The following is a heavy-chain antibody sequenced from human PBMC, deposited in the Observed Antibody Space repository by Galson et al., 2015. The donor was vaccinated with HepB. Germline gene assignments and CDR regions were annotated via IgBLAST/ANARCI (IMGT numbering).Heavy chain of an antibody. V-gene: IGHV1-3*01. CDR3: ARGYDYIWGSYRFDN. Sequence: SVKVSCKASGYIFTTYTIHWVRQAPGQRLEWMGWINAGSGHTKFSQNFQGRVTITRDTSASTAYMELSSLRSEDTAVYCCARGYDYIWGSYRFDNWGQGTLVTVSS. D-gene: IGHD3-16*02. J-gene: IGHJ4*02. CDR1: GYIFTTYT. CDR2: INAGSGHT.